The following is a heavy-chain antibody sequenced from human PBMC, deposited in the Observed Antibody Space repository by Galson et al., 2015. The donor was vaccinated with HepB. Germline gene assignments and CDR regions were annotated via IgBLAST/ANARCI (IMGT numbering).Heavy chain of an antibody. J-gene: IGHJ4*02. V-gene: IGHV3-23*01. CDR1: GFTFSSFA. D-gene: IGHD4-17*01. CDR2: ISGSGGST. CDR3: AKDGYDYGDYAVPLDFDY. Sequence: SLRLSCAASGFTFSSFAMSWVRQAPGKGLEWVSAISGSGGSTYYADSVKGRFTISRDNSKNTLYLQMNSLRAEDTAVYYCAKDGYDYGDYAVPLDFDYWGQGTLVTVSS.